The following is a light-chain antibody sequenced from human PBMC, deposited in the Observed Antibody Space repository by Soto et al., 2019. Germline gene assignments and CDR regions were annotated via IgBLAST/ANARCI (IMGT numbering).Light chain of an antibody. CDR1: YCNIGNNY. V-gene: IGLV1-51*01. CDR2: ANN. J-gene: IGLJ2*01. CDR3: ATWDYSLTAVV. Sequence: QSVLTQPPSVSAAPGQTVTISCSGTYCNIGNNYVSWYQHLSGADPKLLIYANNKRPSAIPERFSWSKPGTSATLDIIGLQTGDEADYYCATWDYSLTAVVFGGGTKLTVL.